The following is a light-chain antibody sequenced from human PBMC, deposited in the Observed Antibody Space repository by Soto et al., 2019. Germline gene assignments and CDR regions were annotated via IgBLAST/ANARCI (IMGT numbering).Light chain of an antibody. V-gene: IGLV2-14*01. CDR1: TSDIGGYNY. CDR2: EVT. J-gene: IGLJ1*01. CDR3: SSYTSSSTHYV. Sequence: QSALTQPASVSGSPGQSITISCTGTTSDIGGYNYVSWYQQHPVKAPKLIIYEVTNRPSGVSNRFSGSKSGNTASLTISGLQAEDEADYYCSSYTSSSTHYVFGTGTKLTVL.